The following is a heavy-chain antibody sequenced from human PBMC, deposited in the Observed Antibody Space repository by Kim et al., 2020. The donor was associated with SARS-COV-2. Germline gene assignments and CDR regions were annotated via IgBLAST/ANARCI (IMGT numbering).Heavy chain of an antibody. Sequence: KGRFTISRDNSKNTLYLQMNSLRAEDTAVYYCARELDSSGYYYGSDAFDIWGQGTMVTVSS. J-gene: IGHJ3*02. D-gene: IGHD3-22*01. CDR3: ARELDSSGYYYGSDAFDI. V-gene: IGHV3-66*01.